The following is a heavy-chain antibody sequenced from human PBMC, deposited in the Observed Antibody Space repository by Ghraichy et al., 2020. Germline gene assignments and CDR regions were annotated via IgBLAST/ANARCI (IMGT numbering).Heavy chain of an antibody. Sequence: GGSLRLSCVASGLMFSPNTMTWVRQAPGKGLEWVSSISSSTRYIYYADSVKGRFTISRAHAQNSLYLQMNSLSAEDTAVYYCSRGGGAGAPVLYHMDVWGLGTTVTVSS. CDR3: SRGGGAGAPVLYHMDV. D-gene: IGHD6-19*01. J-gene: IGHJ6*02. CDR1: GLMFSPNT. CDR2: ISSSTRYI. V-gene: IGHV3-21*01.